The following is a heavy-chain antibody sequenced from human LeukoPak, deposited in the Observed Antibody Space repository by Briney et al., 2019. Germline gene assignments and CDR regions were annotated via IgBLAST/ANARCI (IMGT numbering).Heavy chain of an antibody. V-gene: IGHV1-8*03. J-gene: IGHJ5*02. D-gene: IGHD4-17*01. CDR1: GYTFTSYD. CDR2: MNPNSGNT. CDR3: ARGVYGDYEGDNWFDP. Sequence: ASVKVSCKASGYTFTSYDINWVRQATGQGLEWMGWMNPNSGNTGYAQKFQGRVTITRNTSISTAYMELSSLRSEDTAVYYCARGVYGDYEGDNWFDPWGQGTLVTVSS.